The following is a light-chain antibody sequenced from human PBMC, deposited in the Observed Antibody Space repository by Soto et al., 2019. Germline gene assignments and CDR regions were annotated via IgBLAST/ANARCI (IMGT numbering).Light chain of an antibody. V-gene: IGLV1-47*01. CDR1: SSNIGSNY. Sequence: QSVLTQPPSASGTPGQRVTISCSGSSSNIGSNYVYWYQQLPGTAPKLLIYRNNQRPSGVPDRFSGSKSGTSASLAISGLRSEYEADYYCAAWDDSLSGPRVFGGGTKLTVL. J-gene: IGLJ3*02. CDR3: AAWDDSLSGPRV. CDR2: RNN.